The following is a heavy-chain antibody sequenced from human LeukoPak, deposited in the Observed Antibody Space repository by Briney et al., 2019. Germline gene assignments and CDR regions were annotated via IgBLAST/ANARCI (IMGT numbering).Heavy chain of an antibody. D-gene: IGHD5-18*01. J-gene: IGHJ6*02. CDR2: IIPIFGTA. V-gene: IGHV1-69*13. CDR1: GGTFTSYA. CDR3: ARGTVDTAMVVDYYYYGMDV. Sequence: SVKVSCKASGGTFTSYAISWVRQAPGQGLEWMGGIIPIFGTANYAQKFQGRVTITADESTSTAYMELSSLRSEDTAVYYCARGTVDTAMVVDYYYYGMDVWGQGTTVTVSS.